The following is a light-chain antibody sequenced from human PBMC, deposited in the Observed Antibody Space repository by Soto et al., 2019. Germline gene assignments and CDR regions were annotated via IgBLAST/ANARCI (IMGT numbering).Light chain of an antibody. J-gene: IGLJ1*01. CDR3: TSYTSSSTLYV. Sequence: PLTQAASVSGSPGQSITISCTGTSSDVGGYNYVYWYQQRPGKAPKLMIYEVSNRPSGVSHRFSGSKSGNTASLTISGLQAEDETDYYCTSYTSSSTLYVFGTGTKVTVL. V-gene: IGLV2-14*01. CDR1: SSDVGGYNY. CDR2: EVS.